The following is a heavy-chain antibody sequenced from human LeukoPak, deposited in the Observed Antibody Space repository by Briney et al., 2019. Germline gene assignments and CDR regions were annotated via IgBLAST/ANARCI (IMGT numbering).Heavy chain of an antibody. D-gene: IGHD6-19*01. Sequence: PGGSLRLSCAASGFTFSSYDMRWVRGAPGRGVEWVSTIGGSGGATYYADSVQGRFTISRDNSKNTLYLQMNSLRAEETAVYYCAKDLCEGLGAYDIWGQGTMVTVSS. CDR3: AKDLCEGLGAYDI. CDR1: GFTFSSYD. J-gene: IGHJ3*02. V-gene: IGHV3-23*01. CDR2: IGGSGGAT.